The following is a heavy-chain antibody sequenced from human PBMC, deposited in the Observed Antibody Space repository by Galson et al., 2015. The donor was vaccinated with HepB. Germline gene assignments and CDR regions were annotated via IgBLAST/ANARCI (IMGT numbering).Heavy chain of an antibody. CDR3: AIKVAVAGTTQGSFDY. CDR2: IIPIFGTA. V-gene: IGHV1-69*13. Sequence: SVKVSCTSSVGTFSSYAISWVRQAPGQGLEWMGGIIPIFGTANYAQKFQGRVTITADESTSTAYMELSSLRSEDTAVYYCAIKVAVAGTTQGSFDYWGQVTLVTVSS. CDR1: VGTFSSYA. J-gene: IGHJ4*02. D-gene: IGHD6-19*01.